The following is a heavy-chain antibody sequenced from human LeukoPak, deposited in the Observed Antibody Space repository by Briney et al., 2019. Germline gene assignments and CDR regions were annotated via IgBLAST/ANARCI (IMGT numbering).Heavy chain of an antibody. V-gene: IGHV1-69*05. D-gene: IGHD6-6*01. CDR3: ARGGPFPSGSSSREYYLDY. J-gene: IGHJ4*02. Sequence: GSSVKVSCKASGGTFSSYAISWVRQAPGQGLEWMGRIIPIFGTANYAQKFQGRVTITTDTSTSTAYMEVRSLRSDDTAVYYCARGGPFPSGSSSREYYLDYWGQGTLVTVSS. CDR2: IIPIFGTA. CDR1: GGTFSSYA.